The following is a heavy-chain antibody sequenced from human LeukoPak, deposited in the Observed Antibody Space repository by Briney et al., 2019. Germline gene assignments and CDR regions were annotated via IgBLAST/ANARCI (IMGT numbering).Heavy chain of an antibody. J-gene: IGHJ4*02. V-gene: IGHV3-21*01. Sequence: GGSLRLSCAASGFTFTSYSMNWVRQAPGKGLEWVSSISSSSSYIYYADSVKGRFTFSRDNAKNSLYLQMNSLRAEDTAVYYCARGTNYYDRSGYFPDYWGQGTLVTVSS. CDR1: GFTFTSYS. CDR2: ISSSSSYI. D-gene: IGHD3-22*01. CDR3: ARGTNYYDRSGYFPDY.